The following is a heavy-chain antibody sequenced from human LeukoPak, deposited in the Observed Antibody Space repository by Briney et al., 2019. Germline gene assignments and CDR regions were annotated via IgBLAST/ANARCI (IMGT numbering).Heavy chain of an antibody. CDR1: GGTFSSYA. D-gene: IGHD6-13*01. J-gene: IGHJ4*02. CDR2: IIPIFGTA. Sequence: SVTVSCKASGGTFSSYAISWVRQAPGQGLEWMGGIIPIFGTANYAQKFQGRVTITTDESTSTAYMELSSLRSEDTAVYYCASKSTGYSSSWRLDGFDYWGQGTLVTVSS. CDR3: ASKSTGYSSSWRLDGFDY. V-gene: IGHV1-69*05.